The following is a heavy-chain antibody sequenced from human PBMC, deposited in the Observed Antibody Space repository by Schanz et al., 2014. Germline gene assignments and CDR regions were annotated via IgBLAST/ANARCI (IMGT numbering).Heavy chain of an antibody. J-gene: IGHJ4*02. CDR2: INPSGGST. Sequence: QVQLVQSGAEVKKPGASVKVSCKASGYTFTSYYMYWVRQAPGQGLEWMGIINPSGGSTSYAQKFQGRVTMTRDTSTSTVYMELSSLRSEDTAVYYCARDGEAAAGCDYWGQGTLVTVSS. V-gene: IGHV1-46*03. CDR3: ARDGEAAAGCDY. D-gene: IGHD6-13*01. CDR1: GYTFTSYY.